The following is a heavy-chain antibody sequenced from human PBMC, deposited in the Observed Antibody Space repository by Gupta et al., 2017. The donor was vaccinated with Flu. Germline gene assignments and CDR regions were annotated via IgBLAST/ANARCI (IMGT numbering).Heavy chain of an antibody. D-gene: IGHD2-15*01. CDR1: GVTFSRYV. CDR2: ILPVLGPT. CDR3: ARKGGGHCSGGTCYSFDY. Sequence: QVQLVQSGAEVKKPGSSVKVSSTASGVTFSRYVINWVRQAPGQGPEWMGGILPVLGPTNYAQKFQGRVTITADESTSTAYMDLSSLRSEDTAVYYCARKGGGHCSGGTCYSFDYWGQGTLVTVSS. V-gene: IGHV1-69*01. J-gene: IGHJ4*02.